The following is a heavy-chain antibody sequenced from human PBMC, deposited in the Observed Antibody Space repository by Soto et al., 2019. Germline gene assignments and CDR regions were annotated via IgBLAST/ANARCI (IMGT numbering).Heavy chain of an antibody. D-gene: IGHD6-6*01. CDR2: ISAYNGNT. V-gene: IGHV1-18*01. J-gene: IGHJ5*02. CDR1: GYTLTSYG. Sequence: GASVKVSCKASGYTLTSYGISWVRQAPGQGLEWMGWISAYNGNTNYAQKLQGRVTMTTDTSTSTAYMELRSLRSDDTAVYYCARGKQQLVRLANWFDPWGQGTLVTVSS. CDR3: ARGKQQLVRLANWFDP.